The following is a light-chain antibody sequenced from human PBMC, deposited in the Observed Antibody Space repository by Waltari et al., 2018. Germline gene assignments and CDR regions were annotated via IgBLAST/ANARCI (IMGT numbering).Light chain of an antibody. CDR3: QQCSTPPLT. CDR2: DAS. Sequence: DIVLTQSPGTLSLSPGERATLSCRASQTVDKNYLAWYQQKPGQAPRILIYDASSRATGIPDRFSGSGSGTDFTLTISRLEPEDFAMYYCQQCSTPPLTFGGGTKVEIK. CDR1: QTVDKNY. V-gene: IGKV3-20*01. J-gene: IGKJ4*01.